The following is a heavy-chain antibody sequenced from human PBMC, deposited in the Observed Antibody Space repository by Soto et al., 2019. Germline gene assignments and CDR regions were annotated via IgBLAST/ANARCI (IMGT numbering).Heavy chain of an antibody. CDR1: GGSFSGYY. V-gene: IGHV4-34*01. Sequence: PSETLSLTCAVYGGSFSGYYWSWIRQPPGKGLEWIGEINHSGSTNYNPSLKSRVTISVDTSKNQFSLKLSSVTAADTAVYYCARAGCSGGSCYPARMKNARPYYFDYWGQGTLVTVSS. D-gene: IGHD2-15*01. CDR2: INHSGST. J-gene: IGHJ4*02. CDR3: ARAGCSGGSCYPARMKNARPYYFDY.